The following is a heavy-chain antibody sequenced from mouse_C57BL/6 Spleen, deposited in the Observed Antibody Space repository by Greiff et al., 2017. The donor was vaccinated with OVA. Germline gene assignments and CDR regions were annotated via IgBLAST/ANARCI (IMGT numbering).Heavy chain of an antibody. Sequence: QVQLQQPGAELVRPGSSVKLSCKASGYTFTSYWMHWVKQRPIQGLEWIGNIDPSDSDTHYNQKFKDKATLTVDKSSSTAYMQLSSLTSEDSAVYYCALYYGTAWFAYWGQGTLVTVSA. D-gene: IGHD1-1*01. V-gene: IGHV1-52*01. CDR1: GYTFTSYW. CDR2: IDPSDSDT. J-gene: IGHJ3*01. CDR3: ALYYGTAWFAY.